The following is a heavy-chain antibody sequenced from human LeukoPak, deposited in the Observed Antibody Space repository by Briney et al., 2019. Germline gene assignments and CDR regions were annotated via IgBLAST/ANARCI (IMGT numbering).Heavy chain of an antibody. V-gene: IGHV1-69*13. CDR1: GYTFTGYY. D-gene: IGHD2-2*01. Sequence: SVKVSCKASGYTFTGYYMHWVRQAPGQGLEWMGGIIPIFGTANYAQKFQGRVTITADESTSTAYMELSSLRSEDTAVYYCARDCIPRSSTSCITNWFDPWGQGTLVTVSS. J-gene: IGHJ5*02. CDR2: IIPIFGTA. CDR3: ARDCIPRSSTSCITNWFDP.